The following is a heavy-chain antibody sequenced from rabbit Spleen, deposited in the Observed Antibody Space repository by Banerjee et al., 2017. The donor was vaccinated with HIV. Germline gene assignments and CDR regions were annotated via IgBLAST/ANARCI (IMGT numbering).Heavy chain of an antibody. CDR3: AREGPSSSYAFDL. V-gene: IGHV1S40*01. CDR2: ISAGSSGST. D-gene: IGHD1-1*01. CDR1: GFDLSNYYH. J-gene: IGHJ4*01. Sequence: QSLEESGGGLVQPGASLTLTCTASGFDLSNYYHMCWVRQAPGKGLEWIACISAGSSGSTYYASWAKGRFTISKTSSTTVTLQMTSLTAADTATYFCAREGPSSSYAFDLWGPGTLVTVS.